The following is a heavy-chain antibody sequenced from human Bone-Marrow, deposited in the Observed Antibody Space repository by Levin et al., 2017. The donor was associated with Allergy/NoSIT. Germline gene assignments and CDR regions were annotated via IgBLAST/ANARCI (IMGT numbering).Heavy chain of an antibody. Sequence: PGGSLRLSCVASGFTFTSYGMSWVRQAPGKGLEWVSSISGSAASTYYADSVKGRFTVSRDNSKKTIYLQMNSLRVDDTAIYYCAKRESSSSRGSFDHWGQGTLVSVSS. D-gene: IGHD6-13*01. CDR1: GFTFTSYG. CDR3: AKRESSSSRGSFDH. J-gene: IGHJ4*02. V-gene: IGHV3-23*01. CDR2: ISGSAAST.